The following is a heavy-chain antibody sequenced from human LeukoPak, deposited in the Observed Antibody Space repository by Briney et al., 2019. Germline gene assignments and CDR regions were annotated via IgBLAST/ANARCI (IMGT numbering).Heavy chain of an antibody. V-gene: IGHV3-7*01. D-gene: IGHD2-8*02. CDR3: ARIRTEKYLDL. J-gene: IGHJ2*01. CDR1: GFIFNSHW. Sequence: PGGSLRLSCTGSGFIFNSHWMTWVRQAPGMGLEWVAKIRQDGNEKFYVDSVRGRFTISRDNAKNSLYLQLNSLRAEDTAVYYCARIRTEKYLDLWGRGTLVTVSP. CDR2: IRQDGNEK.